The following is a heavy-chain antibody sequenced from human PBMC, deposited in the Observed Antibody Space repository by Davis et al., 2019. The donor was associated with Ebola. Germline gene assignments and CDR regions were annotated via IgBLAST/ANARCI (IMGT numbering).Heavy chain of an antibody. CDR1: GFTFSSYW. V-gene: IGHV3-7*04. D-gene: IGHD6-19*01. Sequence: GGSLRLSCAASGFTFSSYWMSWVRQAPGRGLEWVANIKQDGSEKYYVDSVKGRFTISRDNAKNSLYLQMNSLRAEDTAVYYCAGVTEYSSGWYGGNWFDPWSQGTLVTVSS. CDR3: AGVTEYSSGWYGGNWFDP. J-gene: IGHJ5*02. CDR2: IKQDGSEK.